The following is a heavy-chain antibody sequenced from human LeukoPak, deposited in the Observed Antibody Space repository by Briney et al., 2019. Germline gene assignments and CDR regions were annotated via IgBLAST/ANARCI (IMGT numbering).Heavy chain of an antibody. CDR2: ISGDGGST. CDR1: GFTFDDYA. J-gene: IGHJ6*02. V-gene: IGHV3-43*02. CDR3: AKEIAVAGTGSYDYYYYYGMDV. Sequence: GGSLGLSCAASGFTFDDYAMHWVRQAPGKGLEWVSLISGDGGSTYYADSAKGRFTISRDNSKNSLYLQMNSLRTEDTALYYCAKEIAVAGTGSYDYYYYYGMDVWGQGTTVTVSS. D-gene: IGHD6-19*01.